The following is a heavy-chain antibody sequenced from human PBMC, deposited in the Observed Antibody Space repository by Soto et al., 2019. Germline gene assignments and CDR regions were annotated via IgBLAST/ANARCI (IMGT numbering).Heavy chain of an antibody. CDR1: GFTFSSFG. CDR3: ARGLYDSSGCLDY. CDR2: IWYDGSNE. J-gene: IGHJ4*02. D-gene: IGHD3-22*01. Sequence: QVQPVESGGGVVQPGRSLRVSCAASGFTFSSFGMHWVRQAPGKGLEWVAVIWYDGSNEYYADSVKGRFTISRDNSKNTLYLHMNSLRAEDTAVYYCARGLYDSSGCLDYWGQGTLVTVSS. V-gene: IGHV3-33*01.